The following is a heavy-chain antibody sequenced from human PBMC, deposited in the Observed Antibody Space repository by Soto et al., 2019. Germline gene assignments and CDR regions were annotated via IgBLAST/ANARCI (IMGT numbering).Heavy chain of an antibody. Sequence: QVQLVESGGGVVQPGRSLRLSCAASGFTFSSYGMHWVRQAPGKGLEWVAVISYDGSNKYYADSVKGRFTISRDNSKNTLYLQMNSLRAEDTAVYYCAKDLAYPTYYYYYYYGMDVWGQGTTVTVSS. CDR1: GFTFSSYG. V-gene: IGHV3-30*18. J-gene: IGHJ6*02. CDR2: ISYDGSNK. D-gene: IGHD1-26*01. CDR3: AKDLAYPTYYYYYYYGMDV.